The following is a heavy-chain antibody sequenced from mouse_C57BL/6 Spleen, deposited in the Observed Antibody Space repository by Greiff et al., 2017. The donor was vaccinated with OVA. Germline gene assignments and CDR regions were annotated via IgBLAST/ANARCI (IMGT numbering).Heavy chain of an antibody. CDR3: ARSESYGYDSYAMDY. Sequence: VQLQQPGTELVKPGASVKLSCKASGYTFTSYWMHWVKQRPGQGLEWIGNITPSNGGTKSNEKFKSKATLTVDKSSSTAYMQLSSLTSEDSAVSYCARSESYGYDSYAMDYWGQGTSVTVSS. CDR2: ITPSNGGT. J-gene: IGHJ4*01. D-gene: IGHD2-2*01. V-gene: IGHV1-53*01. CDR1: GYTFTSYW.